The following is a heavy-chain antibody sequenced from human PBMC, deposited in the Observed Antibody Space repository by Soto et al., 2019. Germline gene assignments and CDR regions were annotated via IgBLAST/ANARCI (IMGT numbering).Heavy chain of an antibody. V-gene: IGHV3-23*01. J-gene: IGHJ5*02. CDR2: ISGSGDNT. D-gene: IGHD3-10*01. Sequence: EVQVLESGGGLVQPGGSLRLSCAASGFMFSSYAMTWVRQAPGMGLEWVSTISGSGDNTYYADSVKGRFTISRDNSKNKLYLQMNSLRAEDTAVYYCTKTFFSGSGTYRGWFDPWGQGTLVIVSS. CDR1: GFMFSSYA. CDR3: TKTFFSGSGTYRGWFDP.